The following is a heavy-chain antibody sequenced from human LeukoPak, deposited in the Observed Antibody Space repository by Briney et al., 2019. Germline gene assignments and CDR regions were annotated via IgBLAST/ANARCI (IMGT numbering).Heavy chain of an antibody. CDR2: ISSNGFST. CDR1: GFTFSRHA. J-gene: IGHJ4*02. CDR3: ARGVIHGYDFDY. V-gene: IGHV3-64*01. D-gene: IGHD5-12*01. Sequence: GGSLRLSCEASGFTFSRHAMHWVRQAPGKGLEYVSAISSNGFSTYYANSLQGRFTISRDNSKNTLYLQMSSLGPEDMAVYYCARGVIHGYDFDYWGQGTLVTVSS.